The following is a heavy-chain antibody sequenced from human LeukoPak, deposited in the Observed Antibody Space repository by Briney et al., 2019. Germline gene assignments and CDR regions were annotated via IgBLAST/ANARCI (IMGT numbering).Heavy chain of an antibody. CDR2: ISYDGNSR. CDR3: AKGYCSSTSCYPEAPPDY. D-gene: IGHD2-2*01. Sequence: GRSLRLSCAASGFTFSSYGMHWVRQAPGKGLEWVAVISYDGNSRYYVDSVKGRFTISRDNSKNTLYLQMNSLRAEDTAVYYCAKGYCSSTSCYPEAPPDYWGQGTLVTVSS. V-gene: IGHV3-30*18. J-gene: IGHJ4*02. CDR1: GFTFSSYG.